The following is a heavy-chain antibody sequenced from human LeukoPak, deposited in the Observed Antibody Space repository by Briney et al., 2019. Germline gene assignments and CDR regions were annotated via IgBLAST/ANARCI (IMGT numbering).Heavy chain of an antibody. J-gene: IGHJ6*03. CDR1: GRFFKGYY. CDR3: ASHRLYYHYMDV. Sequence: SETLSLTCAVYGRFFKGYYWSWIRQPPAKGLEWIGEINPGGSTNCNASLKGRVAISADTSKNQFSLELSSVTAADTAVYYCASHRLYYHYMDVWGKGTTVTVSS. V-gene: IGHV4-34*01. CDR2: INPGGST.